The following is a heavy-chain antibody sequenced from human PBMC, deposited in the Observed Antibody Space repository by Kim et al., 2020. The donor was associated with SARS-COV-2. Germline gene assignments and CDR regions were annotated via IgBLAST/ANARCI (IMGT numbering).Heavy chain of an antibody. V-gene: IGHV3-33*01. J-gene: IGHJ4*02. Sequence: GGSLRLSCAASGFTFSSYGMHWVRQAPGKGLEWVAVIWYDGSNKYYADSVKGRFTISRDNSKNTLYLQMNSLRAEDTAVYYCARDLDYYGSGSYYKGGFDYWGQGTLVTVSS. CDR3: ARDLDYYGSGSYYKGGFDY. CDR2: IWYDGSNK. D-gene: IGHD3-10*01. CDR1: GFTFSSYG.